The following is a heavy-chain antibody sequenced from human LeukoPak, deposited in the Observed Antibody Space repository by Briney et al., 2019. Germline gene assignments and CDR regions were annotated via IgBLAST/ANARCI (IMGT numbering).Heavy chain of an antibody. CDR2: ISGSGAST. CDR3: AKDRLLGTNEFDY. V-gene: IGHV3-23*01. D-gene: IGHD1-1*01. J-gene: IGHJ4*02. CDR1: GFTLSNYA. Sequence: GGSLRLSCVASGFTLSNYAMSWVRQAPGKGLEWVSVISGSGASTYYADSVKGWFTTSRDNSKNTLYLQTNSLRAEDTAVYYCAKDRLLGTNEFDYWGQGTLVTVSS.